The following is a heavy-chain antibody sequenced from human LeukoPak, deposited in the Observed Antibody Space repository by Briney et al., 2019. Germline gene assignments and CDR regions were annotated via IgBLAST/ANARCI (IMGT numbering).Heavy chain of an antibody. J-gene: IGHJ6*02. Sequence: ASVKVSCKASGGTFSSYAINWVRQATGQGLEWMGWMNPNSGNTGYAQKFQGRVTMTRNTSISTAYMELSSLRSEDTAVYYCARGVGPGSGWWELLHYYYYGMDVWGQGTTVTVSS. D-gene: IGHD1-26*01. CDR1: GGTFSSYA. V-gene: IGHV1-8*02. CDR3: ARGVGPGSGWWELLHYYYYGMDV. CDR2: MNPNSGNT.